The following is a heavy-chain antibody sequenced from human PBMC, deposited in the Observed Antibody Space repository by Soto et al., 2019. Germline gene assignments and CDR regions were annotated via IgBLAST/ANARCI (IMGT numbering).Heavy chain of an antibody. Sequence: QVQLQESGPGLVKPSQTLSLTCTVSGGSISSDTYYWNWIRQHPGRSLEWIGYIYYSGSTSYNPSLKSRVAISFDTSKNQFSLKLSSVTAADTAVYYCARGRGYSYGLFDYWGQGALVTVSS. J-gene: IGHJ4*02. V-gene: IGHV4-31*03. CDR1: GGSISSDTYY. D-gene: IGHD5-18*01. CDR2: IYYSGST. CDR3: ARGRGYSYGLFDY.